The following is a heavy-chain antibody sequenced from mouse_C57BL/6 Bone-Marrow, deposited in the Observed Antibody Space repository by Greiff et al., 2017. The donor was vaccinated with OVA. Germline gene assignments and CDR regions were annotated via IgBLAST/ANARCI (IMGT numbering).Heavy chain of an antibody. D-gene: IGHD1-1*01. CDR2: ISYSGST. Sequence: VQLQQSGPGLAKPSQTLSLTCSVTGYSITSDYWNWIRKFPGNKLEYMGYISYSGSTYYNPSLKSRISITRDTSKNQYYLQLNSVTTEDTATYYCARVPNYYGSSYDWYFDVWGTGTTVTVSS. V-gene: IGHV3-8*01. CDR1: GYSITSDY. CDR3: ARVPNYYGSSYDWYFDV. J-gene: IGHJ1*03.